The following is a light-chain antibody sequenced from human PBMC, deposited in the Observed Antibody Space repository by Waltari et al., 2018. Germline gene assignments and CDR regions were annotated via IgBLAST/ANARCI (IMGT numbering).Light chain of an antibody. Sequence: QSALTPPPSVSGSPGQSVTIPCTGTSSDVGSYNRVSCYQRPPGTAPKLMIYEVSNRPSGVPDRFSGSKSGNTASLTISGLQAEDEADYYCSSYTSSSTYVVFGGGTKLTVL. V-gene: IGLV2-18*02. J-gene: IGLJ2*01. CDR1: SSDVGSYNR. CDR2: EVS. CDR3: SSYTSSSTYVV.